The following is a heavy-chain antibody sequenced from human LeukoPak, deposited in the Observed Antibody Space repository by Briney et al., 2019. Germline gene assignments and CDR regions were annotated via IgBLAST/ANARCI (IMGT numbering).Heavy chain of an antibody. CDR2: ISGYNGNT. J-gene: IGHJ4*02. CDR1: GYTSTSYA. CDR3: ARVELIAAAATADY. Sequence: EASVKVSCKASGYTSTSYAISWVRQAPGQGLEWMGWISGYNGNTIYAQRLQGRVTMTTDTSTTTVYMELRSLRFDDTAVYYCARVELIAAAATADYWGQGTLVTVSS. V-gene: IGHV1-18*01. D-gene: IGHD6-13*01.